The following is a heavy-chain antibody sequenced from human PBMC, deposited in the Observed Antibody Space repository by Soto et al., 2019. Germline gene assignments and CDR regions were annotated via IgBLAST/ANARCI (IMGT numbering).Heavy chain of an antibody. CDR1: GDSVSSNSAA. CDR2: TYYRSKWYN. D-gene: IGHD1-26*01. V-gene: IGHV6-1*01. Sequence: SQTLSLTCAISGDSVSSNSAAWNWIRQSPSRGLEWLGRTYYRSKWYNDYAVSVKSRITINPDTSKNQFSLQLNSVTPEDTAVYYCARFQRVGDGRRYYYYGMDVWGQGTTVTVSS. J-gene: IGHJ6*02. CDR3: ARFQRVGDGRRYYYYGMDV.